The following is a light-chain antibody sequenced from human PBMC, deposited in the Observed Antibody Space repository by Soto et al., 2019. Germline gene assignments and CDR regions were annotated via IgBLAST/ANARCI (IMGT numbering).Light chain of an antibody. CDR2: GNS. CDR3: QSYDSSLSALYV. V-gene: IGLV1-40*01. CDR1: SPNIGAGYD. J-gene: IGLJ1*01. Sequence: QSALTQPPSVSGAPGQRSTTTGPGSSPNIGAGYDVHWYQQLPGTAPKLLIYGNSNRPSGVPDRFSGSKSGTSASLAITGLQAEDEADYYCQSYDSSLSALYVFGTGTKVTVL.